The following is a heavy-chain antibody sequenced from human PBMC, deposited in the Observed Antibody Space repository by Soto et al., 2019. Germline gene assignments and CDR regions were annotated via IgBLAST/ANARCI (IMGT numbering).Heavy chain of an antibody. Sequence: ASVKVSCKASGGTFSSYAISWVRQAPGQGLEWMGGIIPIFGTANYAQKFQGRVTITADESTSTAYMELSSLRSEDTAVYYCARAPYYYGSGPHYGMDVWGQGTTVTVSS. CDR2: IIPIFGTA. J-gene: IGHJ6*02. CDR3: ARAPYYYGSGPHYGMDV. CDR1: GGTFSSYA. V-gene: IGHV1-69*13. D-gene: IGHD3-10*01.